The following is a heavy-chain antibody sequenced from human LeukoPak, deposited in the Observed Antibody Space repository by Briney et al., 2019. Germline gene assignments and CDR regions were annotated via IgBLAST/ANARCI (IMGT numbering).Heavy chain of an antibody. D-gene: IGHD6-19*01. Sequence: GGSLRLSCAASGFTFDDYAMHWVRQAPGKGLEWVSGISWNSGSIGYADSVKGRFAISRDNAKNSLYLQMNSLRAEDTALYYCAKDRGSSGWWYFDYWGQGTLVTVSS. CDR2: ISWNSGSI. V-gene: IGHV3-9*01. CDR3: AKDRGSSGWWYFDY. CDR1: GFTFDDYA. J-gene: IGHJ4*02.